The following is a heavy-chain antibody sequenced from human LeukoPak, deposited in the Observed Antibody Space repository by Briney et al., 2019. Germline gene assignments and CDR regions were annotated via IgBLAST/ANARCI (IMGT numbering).Heavy chain of an antibody. CDR1: GFIFSSYE. CDR3: ARGARGSGTASDY. V-gene: IGHV3-48*03. Sequence: PGGSLRLSCAASGFIFSSYEMNWVRQAPGKGLEWVSHISGSGSTVYYADSVKGRFTISRDNAKNSLHLQMNSLRAEDTAVYYCARGARGSGTASDYWGQGTLVTVSS. J-gene: IGHJ4*02. D-gene: IGHD3-10*01. CDR2: ISGSGSTV.